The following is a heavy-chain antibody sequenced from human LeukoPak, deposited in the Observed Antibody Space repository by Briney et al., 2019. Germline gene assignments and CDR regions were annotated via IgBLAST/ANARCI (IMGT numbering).Heavy chain of an antibody. CDR2: IYYSGSS. V-gene: IGHV4-39*07. CDR1: GGSISSSGYY. Sequence: SETLSLTCTVSGGSISSSGYYWGWVRQPPGKELEWIGSIYYSGSSHYNPSLKSRVSMSRDTAKNQFSLNLSSVTAADTAVYYCARTTEAHSWRTRYYDYYMDVWGKGTTVTVSS. CDR3: ARTTEAHSWRTRYYDYYMDV. J-gene: IGHJ6*03. D-gene: IGHD6-13*01.